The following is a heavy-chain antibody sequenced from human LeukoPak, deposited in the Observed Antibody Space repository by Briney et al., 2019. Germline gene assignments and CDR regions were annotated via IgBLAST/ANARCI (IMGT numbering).Heavy chain of an antibody. J-gene: IGHJ4*02. D-gene: IGHD3-10*01. CDR1: GFTFSSYW. V-gene: IGHV3-7*01. Sequence: PGGSLRLSCAASGFTFSSYWMSWVRQAPGKGLEWVANIKQDGSEKYYVDSVKGRFTISRDNAKNSLYLQMNSLRAEDTAVYYCARARLRGVEALDYWGQGTLVTVSS. CDR3: ARARLRGVEALDY. CDR2: IKQDGSEK.